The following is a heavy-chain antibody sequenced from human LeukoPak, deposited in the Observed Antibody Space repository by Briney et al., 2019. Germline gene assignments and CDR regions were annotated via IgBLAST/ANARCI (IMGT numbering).Heavy chain of an antibody. V-gene: IGHV1-2*02. CDR1: GYTFTSYD. J-gene: IGHJ4*02. CDR2: MNPNSGGT. CDR3: ARASRWLRIPGYFDY. D-gene: IGHD5-24*01. Sequence: GASVKVSCKASGYTFTSYDINWVRQATGQGLEWMGWMNPNSGGTNYAQKFQGRVTMTRDTSISTAYMELSRLRSDDTAVYYCARASRWLRIPGYFDYWGQGTLVTVSS.